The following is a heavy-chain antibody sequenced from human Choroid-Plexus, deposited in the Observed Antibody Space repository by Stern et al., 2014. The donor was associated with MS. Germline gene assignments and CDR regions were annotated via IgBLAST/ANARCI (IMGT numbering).Heavy chain of an antibody. V-gene: IGHV3-30*18. D-gene: IGHD2-15*01. Sequence: QLVQSGGGVAQPGRPLILSCAASGFTFSNFGMHWVRQAPGQGLEWVALISYDGSDKYYADSVKGRFTILRDNSKNTLYMHMNSLRAEDTAVYYCAKDRQWSTYFFDYWGQGSLVTVSS. J-gene: IGHJ4*02. CDR3: AKDRQWSTYFFDY. CDR1: GFTFSNFG. CDR2: ISYDGSDK.